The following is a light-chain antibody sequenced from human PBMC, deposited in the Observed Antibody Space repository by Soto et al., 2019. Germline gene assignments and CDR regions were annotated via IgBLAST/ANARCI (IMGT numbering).Light chain of an antibody. V-gene: IGLV2-14*01. CDR2: EVT. J-gene: IGLJ1*01. CDR1: SSDVGGYNY. CDR3: RSFTSNTTRYV. Sequence: QSALTQPASVSGSPGQSITISCTGTSSDVGGYNYVSWYQQHPGKAPKLMIYEVTNRPSGVSNRFSGSKSGNTASLTISGLQAEDEADYYCRSFTSNTTRYVFGLGTKVTVL.